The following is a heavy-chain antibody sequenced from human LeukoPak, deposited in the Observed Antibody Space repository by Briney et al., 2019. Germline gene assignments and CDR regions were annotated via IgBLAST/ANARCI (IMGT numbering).Heavy chain of an antibody. CDR3: ARGYYGSGSYYGYFDY. Sequence: SETLSLTCTVSGGSISSYYWSWIRQPAGKGLEWIGRIYTSGSTNYNPSLKSRATMSVDTPKNQFSLKLSSVTAADTAVYYCARGYYGSGSYYGYFDYWGQGTLVTVSS. J-gene: IGHJ4*02. V-gene: IGHV4-4*07. D-gene: IGHD3-10*01. CDR1: GGSISSYY. CDR2: IYTSGST.